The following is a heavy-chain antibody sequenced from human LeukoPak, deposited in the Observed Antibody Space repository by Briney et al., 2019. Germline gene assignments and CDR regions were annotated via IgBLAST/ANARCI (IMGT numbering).Heavy chain of an antibody. CDR1: EYTFTNYD. Sequence: GASVKVSCKASEYTFTNYDINWVRQAPGQGLEWMGWINPNSGGTNYAQKFQGRVTMTRDTSISTAYMELSRLRSDDTAVYYCATCFEKYNWNSFHWFDPWGQGTLVTVSS. D-gene: IGHD1-7*01. J-gene: IGHJ5*02. V-gene: IGHV1-2*02. CDR3: ATCFEKYNWNSFHWFDP. CDR2: INPNSGGT.